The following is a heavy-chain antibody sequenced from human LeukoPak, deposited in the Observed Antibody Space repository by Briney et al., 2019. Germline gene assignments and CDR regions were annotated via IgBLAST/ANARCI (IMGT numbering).Heavy chain of an antibody. CDR3: TKEASGALDP. Sequence: PGGSLRLSCEVSGFTFSNAWMSWVRQAPGKGLEWVGRIKSKTDGETRDYAAPVKGRFTISRDDSKNTVYLQINSLKSEDTAVYYCTKEASGALDPWGRGTLVTVSS. CDR1: GFTFSNAW. J-gene: IGHJ5*02. D-gene: IGHD3-10*01. CDR2: IKSKTDGETR. V-gene: IGHV3-15*01.